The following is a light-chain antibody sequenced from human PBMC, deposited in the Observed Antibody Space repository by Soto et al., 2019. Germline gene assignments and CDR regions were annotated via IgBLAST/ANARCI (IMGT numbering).Light chain of an antibody. V-gene: IGKV1-13*02. CDR2: DAS. CDR3: QQFQSYALT. CDR1: QGISSA. Sequence: AIQLTQSPSSLSASVGDRVTITCRASQGISSALAWYQHKPGRAPRLLNYDASSLQSGVSSRFGGSGSGTDFTLTISSLQPEDFATYYCQQFQSYALTFGGGTKLEIK. J-gene: IGKJ4*01.